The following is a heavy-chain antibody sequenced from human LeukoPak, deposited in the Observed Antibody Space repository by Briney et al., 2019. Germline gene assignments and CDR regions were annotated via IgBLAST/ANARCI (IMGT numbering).Heavy chain of an antibody. V-gene: IGHV3-23*01. D-gene: IGHD2-15*01. J-gene: IGHJ4*02. CDR1: GFTFSSPA. CDR3: AKQLGYCSDGSCYFPY. Sequence: GGSLRLSCAASGFTFSSPAMSWVRQAPGKGLEWVSAISNNGGYTYYADSVQGRFTISRDNSKSTLCLQMNSLRAEDTAVYYCAKQLGYCSDGSCYFPYWGQGTLVTVSS. CDR2: ISNNGGYT.